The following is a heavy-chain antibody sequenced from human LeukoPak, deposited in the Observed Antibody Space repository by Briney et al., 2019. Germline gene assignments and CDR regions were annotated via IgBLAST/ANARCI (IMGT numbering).Heavy chain of an antibody. J-gene: IGHJ5*02. CDR3: ARGLRASFDP. CDR1: GGSFSVYY. CDR2: INHSGST. V-gene: IGHV4-34*01. Sequence: SETLCLTCAVYGGSFSVYYWSRIRQPPGKGLEWIGEINHSGSTNYNPSLKSRVTISVDTSKNQFSLKLSSVTAADTAVYYCARGLRASFDPWGQGTLVTASS.